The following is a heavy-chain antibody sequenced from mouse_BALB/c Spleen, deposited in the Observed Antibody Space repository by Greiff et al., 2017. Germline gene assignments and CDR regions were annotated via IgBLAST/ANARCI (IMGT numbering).Heavy chain of an antibody. CDR1: GYTFTSYV. D-gene: IGHD1-1*02. J-gene: IGHJ1*01. CDR3: ARGVKVAGWYFDV. Sequence: VQLKHSGPELVKPGASVKMSCKASGYTFTSYVMHWVKQKPGQGLEWIGYINPYNDGTKYNEKFKGKATLTSDKSSSTAYMELSSLTSEDSAVYYCARGVKVAGWYFDVWGAGTTVTVSS. V-gene: IGHV1-14*01. CDR2: INPYNDGT.